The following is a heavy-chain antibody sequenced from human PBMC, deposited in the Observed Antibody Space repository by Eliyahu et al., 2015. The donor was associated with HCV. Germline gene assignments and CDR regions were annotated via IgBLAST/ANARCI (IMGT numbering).Heavy chain of an antibody. V-gene: IGHV4-39*01. CDR1: GGSISSSSYY. Sequence: QLQLQESGPGLVKPSETLSLTCTVSGGSISSSSYYWGWIRQPPGKGLEWIGSIYYSGSTYYNPSLKSRVTISVDTSKNQFSLKLSSVTAADTAVYYCASWRPDPTYCGGDCYSEVLWGQGTLVTVSS. CDR2: IYYSGST. CDR3: ASWRPDPTYCGGDCYSEVL. D-gene: IGHD2-21*02. J-gene: IGHJ4*02.